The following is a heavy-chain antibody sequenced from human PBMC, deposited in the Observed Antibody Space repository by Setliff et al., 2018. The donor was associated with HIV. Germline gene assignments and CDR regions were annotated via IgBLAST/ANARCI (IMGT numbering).Heavy chain of an antibody. CDR2: IYYSGST. J-gene: IGHJ4*02. V-gene: IGHV4-59*08. Sequence: PSETLSLTCNVSGVSMNDYYWSWIRQSPGNGLEWIGYIYYSGSTYYNPSLKSRVTISVDTSKNQFSLKLNSVTAADTAVYYCARTRGYTYGYIDSWAQGTLVTVPQ. CDR3: ARTRGYTYGYIDS. D-gene: IGHD5-18*01. CDR1: GVSMNDYY.